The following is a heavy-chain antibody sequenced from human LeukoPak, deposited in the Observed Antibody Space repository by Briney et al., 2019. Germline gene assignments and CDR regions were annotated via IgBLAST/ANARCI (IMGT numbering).Heavy chain of an antibody. V-gene: IGHV3-7*01. CDR1: GFTFSSYW. CDR3: AREPPGGQQWLVDY. J-gene: IGHJ4*02. D-gene: IGHD6-19*01. CDR2: IKQDGSEK. Sequence: GGSLRLSCAASGFTFSSYWMSWVRQAPGKGLEWVANIKQDGSEKYYVDSVKGRFTISRDNAKNSLYLQKNSLRAEDTAVYYCAREPPGGQQWLVDYWGQGTLVTVSS.